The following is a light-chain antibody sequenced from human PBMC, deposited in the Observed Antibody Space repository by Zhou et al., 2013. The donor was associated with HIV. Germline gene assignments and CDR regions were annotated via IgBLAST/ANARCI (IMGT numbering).Light chain of an antibody. Sequence: DIQMTQSPSSLSASVGDRVAITCRASQDISNYLNWYQQKPGKAPKLLIYAASSLQSGVPSRFSGSGSETDFTLTISSLQPEDFATYYCQQSFSTPLTFGGGTKVRS. V-gene: IGKV1-39*01. CDR1: QDISNY. CDR3: QQSFSTPLT. CDR2: AAS. J-gene: IGKJ4*01.